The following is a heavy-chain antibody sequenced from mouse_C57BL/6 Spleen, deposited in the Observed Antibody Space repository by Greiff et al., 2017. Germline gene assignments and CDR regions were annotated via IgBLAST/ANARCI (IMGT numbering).Heavy chain of an antibody. CDR3: ARKGWSYYYGSSYVGAMDY. J-gene: IGHJ4*01. CDR1: GFSLTSYG. V-gene: IGHV2-2*01. Sequence: QVQLKESGPGLVQPSQSLSITCTVSGFSLTSYGVHWVRQSPGKGLEWLGVIWSGGSTDYNAAFISRLSHSKDNSKSQVFFKMNSLQADDTAIYYCARKGWSYYYGSSYVGAMDYWGQGTSVTVSS. D-gene: IGHD1-1*01. CDR2: IWSGGST.